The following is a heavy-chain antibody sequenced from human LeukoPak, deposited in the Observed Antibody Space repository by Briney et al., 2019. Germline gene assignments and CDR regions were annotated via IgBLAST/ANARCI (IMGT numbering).Heavy chain of an antibody. Sequence: PGGSLRLSCAASGFTFSSYWMHWVRQAPGKGVGWVSRINSEGSSTTSADSEKGRFTISRDNAKNTLYLQMNSLRAEDTAVYYCARALYGNYFDYWGQGTLVTVSS. CDR2: INSEGSST. D-gene: IGHD3-10*01. J-gene: IGHJ4*02. CDR1: GFTFSSYW. CDR3: ARALYGNYFDY. V-gene: IGHV3-74*01.